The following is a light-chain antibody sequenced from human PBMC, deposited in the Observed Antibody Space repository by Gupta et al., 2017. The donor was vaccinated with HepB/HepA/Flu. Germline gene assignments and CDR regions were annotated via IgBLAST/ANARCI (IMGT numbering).Light chain of an antibody. CDR3: SSHLGSRNLGV. J-gene: IGLJ1*01. CDR2: EVN. CDR1: SSDLNYYNY. V-gene: IGLV2-8*01. Sequence: QSALTQPPSASGSPGQSVTISCTGTSSDLNYYNYVSWYQQHPGKAPKLIIYEVNTRPSGVPDRFSGSKSVITASLTVSGLHAEDEADYYCSSHLGSRNLGVFGTGTKVTVL.